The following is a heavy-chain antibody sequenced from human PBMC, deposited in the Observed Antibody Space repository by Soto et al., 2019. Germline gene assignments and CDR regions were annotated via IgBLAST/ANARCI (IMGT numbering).Heavy chain of an antibody. CDR1: GXTLSSYC. J-gene: IGHJ4*02. CDR3: ASGSGTFDY. D-gene: IGHD3-10*01. Sequence: GSLRLSCAASGXTLSSYCMSWVRQAPGKGLEWVANIKQDGSEKYYVDSVKGRFTISRDNAKNSLYLQMNSLRDEDTAVYYCASGSGTFDYWGQGTLGTVS. V-gene: IGHV3-7*03. CDR2: IKQDGSEK.